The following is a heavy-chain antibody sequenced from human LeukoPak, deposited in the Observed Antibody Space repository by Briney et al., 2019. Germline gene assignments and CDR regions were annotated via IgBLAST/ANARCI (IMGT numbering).Heavy chain of an antibody. J-gene: IGHJ4*02. CDR1: GFTFSNYW. CDR2: INIDGATT. V-gene: IGHV3-74*01. D-gene: IGHD1-14*01. CDR3: ARETAVSGSIFFDY. Sequence: QPGGSLRLSCAACGFTFSNYWLHRVRQAPGKGLVWGSRINIDGATTTYAAYVRGRFTVSRDNAQNTLWLQMNSLRAEDTALYYCARETAVSGSIFFDYWGQGTLVTVSA.